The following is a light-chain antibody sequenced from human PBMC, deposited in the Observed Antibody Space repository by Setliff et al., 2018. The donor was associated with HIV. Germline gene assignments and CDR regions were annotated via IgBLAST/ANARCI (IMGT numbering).Light chain of an antibody. V-gene: IGLV2-23*02. Sequence: QSALTQPDSVSGSPGQSITISCTGSSSDVGSYNLVSWYQQHPGKAPKLMIYEVTERPSGVSNRFSGSKSATTASLTISGLQAEDEADYYCCSYAGSSTYVFGTGTKVTVL. J-gene: IGLJ1*01. CDR3: CSYAGSSTYV. CDR2: EVT. CDR1: SSDVGSYNL.